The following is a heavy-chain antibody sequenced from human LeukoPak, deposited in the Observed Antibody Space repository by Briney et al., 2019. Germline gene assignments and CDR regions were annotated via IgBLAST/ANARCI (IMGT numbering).Heavy chain of an antibody. D-gene: IGHD3-10*01. CDR2: IIPVFDTA. Sequence: ASVKVSCKASGGTFSSYDIRWVRQAPGQGLEWMGGIIPVFDTANYAQKFQGRVTITADGSTNTAYTELSSLRFEDTAVYYCASQSHISMIRGVINFDYWGQGTLVTVSS. J-gene: IGHJ4*02. V-gene: IGHV1-69*13. CDR1: GGTFSSYD. CDR3: ASQSHISMIRGVINFDY.